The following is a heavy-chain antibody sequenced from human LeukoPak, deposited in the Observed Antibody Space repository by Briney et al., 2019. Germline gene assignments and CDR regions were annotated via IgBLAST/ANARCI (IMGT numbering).Heavy chain of an antibody. D-gene: IGHD2-2*01. CDR2: ISYDGSNK. V-gene: IGHV3-30-3*01. CDR1: GFTFSSYA. Sequence: SGGSLRLSCAASGFTFSSYAMHWVRQAPGKGLEWVAVISYDGSNKYYADSVKGRFTISRDNSKNTLYLQMNSLRAEDTAVYYCARDLGYCSSTSCFYGMDVWGQGTMVTVSS. J-gene: IGHJ6*02. CDR3: ARDLGYCSSTSCFYGMDV.